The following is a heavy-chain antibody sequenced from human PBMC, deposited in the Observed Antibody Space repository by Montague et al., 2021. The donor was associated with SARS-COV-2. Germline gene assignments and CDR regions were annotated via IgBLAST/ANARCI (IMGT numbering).Heavy chain of an antibody. J-gene: IGHJ4*02. CDR3: ARARAAYILTGYYFDY. Sequence: SETLSLTCAVYGGSFSGYYWSWIRQPPGKGLEWIGEIHHSGSTNYNPSLKSRVTISVDTSKNQFSLKLSSVTATDTAVYYCARARAAYILTGYYFDYWGQGTLVTVSS. V-gene: IGHV4-34*01. CDR1: GGSFSGYY. D-gene: IGHD3-9*01. CDR2: IHHSGST.